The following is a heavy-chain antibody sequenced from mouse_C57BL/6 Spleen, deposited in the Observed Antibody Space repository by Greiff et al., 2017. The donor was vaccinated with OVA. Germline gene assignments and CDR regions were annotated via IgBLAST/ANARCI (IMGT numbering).Heavy chain of an antibody. CDR1: GYTFTSYG. CDR3: ARSYSLYAMDY. D-gene: IGHD2-12*01. Sequence: QVQLQQSGAELARPGASVKMSCKASGYTFTSYGISWVKQRTGQGLEWIGEIYPRSGNTYYNEKFKGKATLTADKSSSTAYMELRSLTSEDSAVYFCARSYSLYAMDYWGQGASVTVSS. J-gene: IGHJ4*01. V-gene: IGHV1-81*01. CDR2: IYPRSGNT.